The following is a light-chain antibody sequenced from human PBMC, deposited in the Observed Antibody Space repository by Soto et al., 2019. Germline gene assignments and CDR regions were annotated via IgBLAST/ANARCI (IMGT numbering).Light chain of an antibody. CDR1: QGIGNA. Sequence: IRMTQSASSLSASLGDRVTISWRASQGIGNALGWYQQKPGKPPKVLIYGASNLQSGVPPRFSGSGYGTDFNLAISSLQTEDSATYYCLQDINYPWTFGQGTKVDIK. CDR3: LQDINYPWT. CDR2: GAS. V-gene: IGKV1-6*02. J-gene: IGKJ1*01.